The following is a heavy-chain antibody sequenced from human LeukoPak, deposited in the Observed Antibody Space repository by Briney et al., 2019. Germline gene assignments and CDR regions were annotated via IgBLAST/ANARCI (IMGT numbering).Heavy chain of an antibody. J-gene: IGHJ4*02. CDR2: IKKDGSEK. D-gene: IGHD6-19*01. CDR1: GFTCSSYW. V-gene: IGHV3-7*01. CDR3: ARILDSAWGELGY. Sequence: GGSLRLSCAASGFTCSSYWMSWVRQAPGKGLEWVANIKKDGSEKYYVDSVKGRFTISRDNSKNTLYLQMNSLRAEDTAVYYCARILDSAWGELGYWGQGTLVTVSS.